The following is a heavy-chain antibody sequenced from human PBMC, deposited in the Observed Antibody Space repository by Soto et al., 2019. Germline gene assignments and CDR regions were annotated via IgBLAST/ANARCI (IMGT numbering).Heavy chain of an antibody. CDR2: INSGGGT. D-gene: IGHD3-22*01. J-gene: IGHJ4*02. V-gene: IGHV3-23*01. Sequence: PGGSLRLSCAASGFTFSSYAMSWARRAPGKGLEWVSAINSGGGTYYADAVKGRFTISRDNSRNTLHLQMNSLRAEDTAVYYCVKDYPSGVYYGHLFFDSWGQGTLVTVSS. CDR3: VKDYPSGVYYGHLFFDS. CDR1: GFTFSSYA.